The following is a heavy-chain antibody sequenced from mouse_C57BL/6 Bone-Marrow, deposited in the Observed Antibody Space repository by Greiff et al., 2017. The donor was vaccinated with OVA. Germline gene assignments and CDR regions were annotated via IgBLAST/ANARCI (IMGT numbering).Heavy chain of an antibody. Sequence: VQLQQSGAELARPGASVKLSCKASGYTFTSYGISWVKQRTGQSLEWIGEIYPRSGNTYYNEKFKGKATLTADKSSSTAYMELRSLTSEDSAVYFCARVYGSTWYFDVWGTGTTVTVSS. V-gene: IGHV1-81*01. J-gene: IGHJ1*03. CDR1: GYTFTSYG. CDR3: ARVYGSTWYFDV. CDR2: IYPRSGNT. D-gene: IGHD1-1*01.